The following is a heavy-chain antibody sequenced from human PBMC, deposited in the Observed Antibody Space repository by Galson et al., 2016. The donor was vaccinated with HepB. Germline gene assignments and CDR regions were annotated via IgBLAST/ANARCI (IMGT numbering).Heavy chain of an antibody. CDR1: GFSFNSFG. J-gene: IGHJ4*02. CDR2: ISGTGTTI. Sequence: SLRLSCAASGFSFNSFGMNWVRQAPGKGLEWLAYISGTGTTIYYADSVKGRFTISRDNAKNSLFLQMNGLSAEDTAIYYCARVYYGAYSGDYWGQGTLVSVS. V-gene: IGHV3-48*01. CDR3: ARVYYGAYSGDY. D-gene: IGHD4-17*01.